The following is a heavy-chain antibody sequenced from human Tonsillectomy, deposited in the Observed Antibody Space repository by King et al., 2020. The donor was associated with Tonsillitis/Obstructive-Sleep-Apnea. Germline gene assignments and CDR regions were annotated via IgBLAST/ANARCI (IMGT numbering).Heavy chain of an antibody. CDR3: ASPYCGSTSCYNFDY. Sequence: QLQESGPGLVKPSETLSLTCTVSGGSITTGSYYWGWIRQPPGKGLEWIGSIYYNGKTYYNSSLESRVTISVDTAKNQFSLRLSSVTGADTAVYYCASPYCGSTSCYNFDYWGQGTLVTVSS. D-gene: IGHD2-2*02. J-gene: IGHJ4*02. V-gene: IGHV4-39*01. CDR2: IYYNGKT. CDR1: GGSITTGSYY.